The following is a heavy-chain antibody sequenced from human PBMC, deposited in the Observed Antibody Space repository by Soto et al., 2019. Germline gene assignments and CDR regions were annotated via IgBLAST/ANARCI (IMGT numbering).Heavy chain of an antibody. CDR2: VYHSGTT. CDR1: GGSFKSYY. D-gene: IGHD3-22*01. V-gene: IGHV4-34*01. Sequence: SETLSLTCAVSGGSFKSYYCRWVRQSLGKGLEWIGEVYHSGTTKYNPSLETRFTISVDTSKNQVSLRLTSVTAADRAVYYCARGSASGYGFDAWGPGTMVTVSS. J-gene: IGHJ4*02. CDR3: ARGSASGYGFDA.